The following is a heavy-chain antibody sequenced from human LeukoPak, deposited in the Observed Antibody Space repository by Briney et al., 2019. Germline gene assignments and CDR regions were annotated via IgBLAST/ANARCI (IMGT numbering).Heavy chain of an antibody. D-gene: IGHD3-16*01. V-gene: IGHV3-21*01. CDR2: ISSSSSYI. CDR3: ARDGGSGNPVFVHDY. J-gene: IGHJ4*02. CDR1: GFTFSSYS. Sequence: PGGSLRLSCAASGFTFSSYSMNWVRQAPGKGLELVSSISSSSSYIYYADSVKGRFTISRDNAKNSLYLQMNSLRAEDTAVYHCARDGGSGNPVFVHDYWGQGTLVTVSS.